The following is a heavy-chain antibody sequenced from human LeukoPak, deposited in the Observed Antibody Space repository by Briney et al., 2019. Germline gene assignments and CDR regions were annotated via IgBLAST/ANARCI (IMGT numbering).Heavy chain of an antibody. D-gene: IGHD3-22*01. V-gene: IGHV1-46*01. Sequence: ASVKVSCKASGYTFTSYYMHWVRQAPGQGLEWMGIINPSGGSTSYAQKFQGRVTMTRDTSTSTVYMELSSLRSEDTAVYYCARGTYYYDSSGYYVSRNPHMLYDYWGQGTLVTVSS. CDR1: GYTFTSYY. CDR3: ARGTYYYDSSGYYVSRNPHMLYDY. J-gene: IGHJ4*02. CDR2: INPSGGST.